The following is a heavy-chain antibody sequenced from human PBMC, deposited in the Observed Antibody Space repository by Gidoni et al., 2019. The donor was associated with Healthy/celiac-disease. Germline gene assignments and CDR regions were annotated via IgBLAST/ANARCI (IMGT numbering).Heavy chain of an antibody. CDR1: GGSISSSSYY. CDR2: LIYSGGT. D-gene: IGHD3-22*01. CDR3: AKQGDSSGYYKADAFDI. V-gene: IGHV4-39*01. J-gene: IGHJ3*02. Sequence: QLQLQESGPGLVKPSETLSLTCTVSGGSISSSSYYWGWIRQPPGKGLGWIGSLIYSGGTYYNPSLKSRVTISVDTSKNQFSLKLSSVTAADTAVYYCAKQGDSSGYYKADAFDIWGQGTMVTVSS.